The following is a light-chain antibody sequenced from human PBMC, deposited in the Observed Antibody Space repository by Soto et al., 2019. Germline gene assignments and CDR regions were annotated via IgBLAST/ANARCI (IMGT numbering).Light chain of an antibody. CDR1: EDISNY. CDR3: QNYNRAPWT. Sequence: DIQMTQSPSSLSASVGDRVTITCRASEDISNYLAWYQQKPGKVPKLLIYGASTLQSGVPSRFCGSGSGTDFTLTISSLQTEDVATYYCQNYNRAPWTFGQGTKVESK. V-gene: IGKV1-27*01. CDR2: GAS. J-gene: IGKJ1*01.